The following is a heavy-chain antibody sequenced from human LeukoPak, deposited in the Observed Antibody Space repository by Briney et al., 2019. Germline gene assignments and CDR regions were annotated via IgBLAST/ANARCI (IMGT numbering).Heavy chain of an antibody. V-gene: IGHV3-23*01. CDR1: GFTINIYA. Sequence: GGSLRLSCAPSGFTINIYAMTWVRQAPGKGLEWVSSITVNGGDISYADSAKGRFTISRDNSKNTLYLQMNSLRAEDTAVYYCAKDPNGDYVGAFDSWDQGTRVTVSS. D-gene: IGHD4-17*01. CDR2: ITVNGGDI. CDR3: AKDPNGDYVGAFDS. J-gene: IGHJ3*02.